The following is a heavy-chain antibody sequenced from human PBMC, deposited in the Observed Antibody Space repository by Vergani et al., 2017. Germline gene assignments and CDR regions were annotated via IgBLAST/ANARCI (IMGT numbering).Heavy chain of an antibody. V-gene: IGHV1-45*02. CDR2: ITPFNGNT. D-gene: IGHD2-2*02. Sequence: QMQLVQSGAEVKKTGSSVKVSCKASGYTFTYRYLHWVRQAPGQALEWMGWITPFNGNTNYAQKFQDRVTITRDRSMSTAYMELSSLRSEDTAVYYCARGPDIVVVPAAIRGNAFDIWGQGTMVTVSS. CDR1: GYTFTYRY. CDR3: ARGPDIVVVPAAIRGNAFDI. J-gene: IGHJ3*02.